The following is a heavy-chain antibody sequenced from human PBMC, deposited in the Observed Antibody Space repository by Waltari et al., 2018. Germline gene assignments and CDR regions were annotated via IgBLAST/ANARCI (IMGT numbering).Heavy chain of an antibody. V-gene: IGHV3-48*01. CDR1: GFTFTSYS. CDR3: VRDSAWAFDQ. J-gene: IGHJ4*02. D-gene: IGHD7-27*01. CDR2: IGSYTGNI. Sequence: EVQLVESGGGLVQPGGSLRLSFAASGFTFTSYSMNWVRQAPGKGLEWVSNIGSYTGNIHYADSVKGRFTTSRDTDRNALDLQMNNLRAEDTAVYYCVRDSAWAFDQWGQGTLVTVSS.